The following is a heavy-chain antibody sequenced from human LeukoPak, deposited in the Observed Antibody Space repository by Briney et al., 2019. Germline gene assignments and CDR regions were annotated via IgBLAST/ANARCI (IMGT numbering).Heavy chain of an antibody. V-gene: IGHV4-4*07. CDR3: AREVSGSDYYRAYDY. CDR1: GGSISTYY. Sequence: PSETLSLTCTVSGGSISTYYWSWIRQPAGKGLEWIGRLSSSGTTNYNTSLKSRVTMSVDTSTNQLSPNLTFVTAADTAVYYCAREVSGSDYYRAYDYWGQGTLVTVSS. CDR2: LSSSGTT. D-gene: IGHD3-3*01. J-gene: IGHJ4*02.